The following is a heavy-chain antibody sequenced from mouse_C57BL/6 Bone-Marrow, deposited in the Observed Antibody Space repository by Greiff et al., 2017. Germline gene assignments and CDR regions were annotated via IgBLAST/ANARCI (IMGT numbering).Heavy chain of an antibody. J-gene: IGHJ1*03. CDR1: GFNFKDDY. CDR2: IDPENGDT. D-gene: IGHD1-1*01. Sequence: VQLQQSGAELVRPGASVKLSCTASGFNFKDDYMHWVKQRPEQGLEWIGWIDPENGDTDYASKFQGKATITVDTSSNTAYLQLSSLTSEDSAVYYCTTCYGSSYWYYDVGGRGTTVTVSS. V-gene: IGHV14-4*01. CDR3: TTCYGSSYWYYDV.